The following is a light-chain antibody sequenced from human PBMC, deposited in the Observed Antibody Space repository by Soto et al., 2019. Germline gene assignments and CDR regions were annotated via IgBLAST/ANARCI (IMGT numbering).Light chain of an antibody. CDR3: CSNAGSYPFF. J-gene: IGLJ1*01. V-gene: IGLV2-11*01. CDR2: DVD. CDR1: SSDVGGYNY. Sequence: QSVLTQPRSVSGSPGQSVTISCTGTSSDVGGYNYVSWYQHHTGKAPKLMIYDVDKRPSGVPGRFSGSKSGNTASLTISGLQAEDEADYYCCSNAGSYPFFFGNGTKVTVL.